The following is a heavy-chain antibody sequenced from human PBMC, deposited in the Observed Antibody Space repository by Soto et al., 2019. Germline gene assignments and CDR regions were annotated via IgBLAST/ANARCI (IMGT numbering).Heavy chain of an antibody. CDR3: ARGKGYCSSTSCYLGWFDP. CDR1: GGSFSGYY. Sequence: SETLSLTYAVYGGSFSGYYWSWIRQPPGKGLEWIGEINHSGSTNYNPSLKSRVTISVDTSKNQFSLKLSSVTAADTAVYYCARGKGYCSSTSCYLGWFDPWSQGTLVTVS. D-gene: IGHD2-2*01. V-gene: IGHV4-34*01. J-gene: IGHJ5*02. CDR2: INHSGST.